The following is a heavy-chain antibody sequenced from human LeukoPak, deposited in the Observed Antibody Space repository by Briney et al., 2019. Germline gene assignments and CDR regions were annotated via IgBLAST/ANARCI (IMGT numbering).Heavy chain of an antibody. CDR2: IYSGGST. Sequence: GGSLRLSCAASGFTVSSKYMSWVRQAPGKGLEWVSVIYSGGSTYYADSVKGRFTISRDNSKNTLYLQMNSLRAEDTAVYYCARDFPYYYDSSGYHYRYFDYWGQGTLVTVSS. J-gene: IGHJ4*02. V-gene: IGHV3-66*01. D-gene: IGHD3-22*01. CDR3: ARDFPYYYDSSGYHYRYFDY. CDR1: GFTVSSKY.